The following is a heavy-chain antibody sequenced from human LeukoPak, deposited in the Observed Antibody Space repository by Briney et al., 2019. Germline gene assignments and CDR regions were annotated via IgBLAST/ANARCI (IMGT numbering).Heavy chain of an antibody. J-gene: IGHJ4*02. Sequence: SETLSLTCTVSGGSISSSSYYWGWIRQPPGKGLEWIGSIYYSGSTYYNPSLKSRVTISVDTSKNQFSLKLSSVTAADTAVYYCARSPGYYDSSGYYYVWGQGTLATVSS. CDR2: IYYSGST. CDR3: ARSPGYYDSSGYYYV. V-gene: IGHV4-39*01. CDR1: GGSISSSSYY. D-gene: IGHD3-22*01.